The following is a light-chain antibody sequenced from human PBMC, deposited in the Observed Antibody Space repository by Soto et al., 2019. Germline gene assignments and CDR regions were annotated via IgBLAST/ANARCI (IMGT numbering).Light chain of an antibody. CDR1: QSVSSSF. Sequence: EIVLTQSPDTLSLSPGERATLSCRASQSVSSSFLAWYQQKPGQAPRLLIYRASSRATGIPDRITGSGSGTDFTLTISRLEPEDFAVYYCQQYESSPLTFGGGAKVEIK. V-gene: IGKV3-20*01. CDR3: QQYESSPLT. J-gene: IGKJ4*01. CDR2: RAS.